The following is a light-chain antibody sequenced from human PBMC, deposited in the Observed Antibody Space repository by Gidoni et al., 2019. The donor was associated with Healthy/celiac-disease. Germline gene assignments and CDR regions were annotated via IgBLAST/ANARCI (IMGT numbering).Light chain of an antibody. V-gene: IGLV1-40*01. J-gene: IGLJ2*01. CDR3: QSYDSSLSGSV. CDR2: CNS. Sequence: QCVLTQPPSVAGAPGQRVTISCTGSSSNIGAGYDVHWYQQIPGTAPKLLIYCNSNRPSGVPDRFSGSKSGTSASLAITGLQAEDEADYYCQSYDSSLSGSVFGGGTTLTVL. CDR1: SSNIGAGYD.